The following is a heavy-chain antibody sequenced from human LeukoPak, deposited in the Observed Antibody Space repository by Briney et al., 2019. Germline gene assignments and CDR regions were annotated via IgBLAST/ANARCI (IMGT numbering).Heavy chain of an antibody. D-gene: IGHD3-10*01. CDR2: IIPIFGTA. V-gene: IGHV1-69*13. CDR3: ASMVRGAANY. CDR1: GGTFSSYA. Sequence: GASVKVSCKASGGTFSSYAISWVRQAPGQGLEWMGGIIPIFGTANYAQKFQGRVTITADESTSTAYMELSSLRSEDTAVYYCASMVRGAANYWGQGTLVTVSS. J-gene: IGHJ4*02.